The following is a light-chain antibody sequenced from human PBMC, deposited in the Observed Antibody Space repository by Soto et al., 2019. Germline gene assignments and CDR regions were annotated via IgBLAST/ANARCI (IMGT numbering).Light chain of an antibody. V-gene: IGKV1-33*01. CDR3: QQRVNLPYS. CDR1: QDLTNY. J-gene: IGKJ2*01. Sequence: DIQMTQSPPSLAASVGDTVTITCQASQDLTNYLNWYQQKPGEAPKLLIYDTTTLEEGVPSRFSGRGLGTHFTSTIYGLQPEDSAIYACQQRVNLPYSFGQGNKLQIK. CDR2: DTT.